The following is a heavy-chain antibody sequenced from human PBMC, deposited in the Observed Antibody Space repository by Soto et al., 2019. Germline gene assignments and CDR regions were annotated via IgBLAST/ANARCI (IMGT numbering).Heavy chain of an antibody. Sequence: GGSLRLSCAASGFSFSYYAMNWVRQAPGKGLEWASIISGSGVGAYYADSVKGRFTISRDNSKNTLYLQMNSLRVEDTAVYYCAKSSTAPVVAATLRFDPWGQGTLVTVSS. V-gene: IGHV3-23*01. J-gene: IGHJ5*02. D-gene: IGHD2-15*01. CDR1: GFSFSYYA. CDR2: ISGSGVGA. CDR3: AKSSTAPVVAATLRFDP.